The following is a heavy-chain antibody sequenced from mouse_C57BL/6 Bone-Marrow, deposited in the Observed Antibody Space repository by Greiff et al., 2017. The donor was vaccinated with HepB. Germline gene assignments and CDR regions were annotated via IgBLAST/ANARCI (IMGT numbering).Heavy chain of an antibody. V-gene: IGHV1-54*01. D-gene: IGHD2-5*01. CDR2: INPGSGGT. Sequence: VKLQESGAELVRPGTSVKVSCKASGYAFTNYLIEWVKQRPGQGLEWIGVINPGSGGTNYNEKFKGKATLTADKSSSTAYMQLSSLTSEDSAVYFCARWGPSYYSNFGFAYWGQGTLVTVSA. CDR3: ARWGPSYYSNFGFAY. J-gene: IGHJ3*01. CDR1: GYAFTNYL.